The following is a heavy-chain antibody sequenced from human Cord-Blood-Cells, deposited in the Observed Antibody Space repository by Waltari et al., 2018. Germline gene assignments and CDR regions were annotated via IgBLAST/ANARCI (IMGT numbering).Heavy chain of an antibody. CDR2: IYYSGST. D-gene: IGHD5-18*01. V-gene: IGHV4-59*01. CDR3: ARGDVGYSYGYFDY. J-gene: IGHJ4*02. Sequence: QVQLQESGPGLVKPSETLSLTCTVSGGSISSYYWSWIRQPPGKGLEWIGYIYYSGSTNYNPSLKSRVTISVDTSKNQFSRKLSSVTAADTAVYYCARGDVGYSYGYFDYWGQGTLVTVSS. CDR1: GGSISSYY.